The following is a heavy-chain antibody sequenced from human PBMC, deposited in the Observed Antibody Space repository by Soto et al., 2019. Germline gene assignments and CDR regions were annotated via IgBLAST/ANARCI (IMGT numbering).Heavy chain of an antibody. CDR2: IYSNGGT. Sequence: QVQLQASGPGLVKPSDTLSLTCTVSGDSIGTYNWGWIRQPPGKRLEWIGYIYSNGGTSYNPALKSRVTISAATSTKQFSLRLRSVTAADTAVYYCVRQGIGALHGLVDVWGQGTTVTVSS. J-gene: IGHJ6*02. CDR3: VRQGIGALHGLVDV. D-gene: IGHD1-26*01. CDR1: GDSIGTYN. V-gene: IGHV4-59*08.